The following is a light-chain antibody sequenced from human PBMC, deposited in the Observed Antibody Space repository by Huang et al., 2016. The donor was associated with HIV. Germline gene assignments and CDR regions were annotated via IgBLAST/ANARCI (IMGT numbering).Light chain of an antibody. Sequence: DIQMTQSPSSLSASVGDRVPITCQARQDISNYLNWYQQKPGKAPKLLIYDASNLETGVASRFSGSGSGTDFTFTISSLQPEDIATYYCQQYDNLLTFTFGGGTKVEIK. V-gene: IGKV1-33*01. CDR3: QQYDNLLTFT. J-gene: IGKJ4*01. CDR2: DAS. CDR1: QDISNY.